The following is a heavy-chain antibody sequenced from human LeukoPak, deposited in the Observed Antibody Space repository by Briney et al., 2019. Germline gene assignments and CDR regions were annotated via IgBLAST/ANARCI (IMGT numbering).Heavy chain of an antibody. Sequence: GGSLRLSCAASGFTFSSYAMSWVRQAPGKGLEGVSAISGSGGSTYYADSVKGRFTISRDNSKNTLYLQMNSLRAEDTAVYYCAKGSYDFWSGYLPGFDPWGQGTLVTVSS. J-gene: IGHJ5*02. V-gene: IGHV3-23*01. CDR1: GFTFSSYA. D-gene: IGHD3-3*01. CDR2: ISGSGGST. CDR3: AKGSYDFWSGYLPGFDP.